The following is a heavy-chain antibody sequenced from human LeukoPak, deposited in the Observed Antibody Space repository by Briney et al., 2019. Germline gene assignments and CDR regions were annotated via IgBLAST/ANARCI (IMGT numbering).Heavy chain of an antibody. J-gene: IGHJ3*02. D-gene: IGHD4-17*01. CDR3: ARDRRITTVTTWGAFDS. V-gene: IGHV1-18*01. CDR2: ISAYNGNT. CDR1: GYTFTNYG. Sequence: AAVNVSCKASGYTFTNYGISGVRQAPGQEVEWMGWISAYNGNTNYAQKLQGRITMTTDTSTSTVYMELRSLRADDTAVYYCARDRRITTVTTWGAFDSWGQGTMVTVSS.